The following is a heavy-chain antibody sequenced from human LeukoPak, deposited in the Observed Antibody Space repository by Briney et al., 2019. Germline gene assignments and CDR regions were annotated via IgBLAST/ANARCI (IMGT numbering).Heavy chain of an antibody. CDR1: GYTFTGYY. CDR3: ARTLVVRGYFDY. D-gene: IGHD3-22*01. CDR2: INPNSGGT. Sequence: ASVKVSRKASGYTFTGYYMHWVRQAPGQGLEWMGWINPNSGGTNYAQKFQGRVTMTRDTSISTAYMELSGLRSDDTAVYYCARTLVVRGYFDYWGQGTLVTVSS. V-gene: IGHV1-2*02. J-gene: IGHJ4*02.